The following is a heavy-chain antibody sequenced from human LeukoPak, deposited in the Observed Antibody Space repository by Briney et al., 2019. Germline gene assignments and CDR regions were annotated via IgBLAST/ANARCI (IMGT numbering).Heavy chain of an antibody. V-gene: IGHV4-59*01. Sequence: PSETLSLTCTVSGCSISNYYWSWIRQPPGKGLEWIGYIYYSGITNYNPSLKSRVTMSVDTSNNQFSLKLSSVTAADTAVYYCARESGGWFDPWGQGTLVTVSS. CDR1: GCSISNYY. D-gene: IGHD1-26*01. CDR2: IYYSGIT. CDR3: ARESGGWFDP. J-gene: IGHJ5*02.